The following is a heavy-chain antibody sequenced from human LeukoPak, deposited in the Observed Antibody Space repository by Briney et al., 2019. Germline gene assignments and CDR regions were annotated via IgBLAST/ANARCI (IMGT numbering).Heavy chain of an antibody. J-gene: IGHJ4*02. V-gene: IGHV3-33*01. CDR3: ARGDCGGDCYSPNFDY. Sequence: GGSLRLSCAASGFTFSSYAMHWVRQAPGKGLEWVAVIWYDGSNKYYADSVKGRFTISRDNSKNTLYLQMNSLRAEDTAVYYCARGDCGGDCYSPNFDYWGQGTLVTVSS. CDR1: GFTFSSYA. CDR2: IWYDGSNK. D-gene: IGHD2-21*02.